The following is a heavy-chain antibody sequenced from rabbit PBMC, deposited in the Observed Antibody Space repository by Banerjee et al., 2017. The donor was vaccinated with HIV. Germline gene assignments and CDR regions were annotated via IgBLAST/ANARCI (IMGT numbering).Heavy chain of an antibody. CDR2: IYTGDGNT. J-gene: IGHJ4*01. V-gene: IGHV1S45*01. CDR1: GFDLSSYYY. Sequence: QEQLEESGGDLVKPEGYLTLTCKASGFDLSSYYYMCWVRQAPGKGLEWIACIYTGDGNTYYASWAKGRFTISKTSSTTVTLQMTSLTAADTATYFCARNADGNYITDLWGPGTLVTVS. CDR3: ARNADGNYITDL. D-gene: IGHD1-1*01.